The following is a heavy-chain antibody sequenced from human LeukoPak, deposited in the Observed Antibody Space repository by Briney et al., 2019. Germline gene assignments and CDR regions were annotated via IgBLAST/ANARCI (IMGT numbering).Heavy chain of an antibody. D-gene: IGHD2-15*01. CDR1: GYTFTSYA. CDR3: ARDPSPYCSGGSCYSYYFDY. V-gene: IGHV1-3*01. J-gene: IGHJ4*02. Sequence: EASVKVSCKASGYTFTSYAMHWVRQAPGQRLEWMGWINAGNGNTKYSQKFQGRVTITRDTSASTAYMELSSLRSEDTAVYYCARDPSPYCSGGSCYSYYFDYWGQGTLVTVSS. CDR2: INAGNGNT.